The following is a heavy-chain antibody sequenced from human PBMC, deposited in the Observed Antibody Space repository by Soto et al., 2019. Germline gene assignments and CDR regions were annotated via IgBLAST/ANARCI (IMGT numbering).Heavy chain of an antibody. J-gene: IGHJ4*02. V-gene: IGHV4-31*03. Sequence: PSETLSLTYTVAGGSISSGGYCWIWIRQHPGKGLEWIGYIYYSGSTYYNPSLNSRVIISVDTSKNQFSLKLSSVTAADTAVYYCASPRYDSSGYYFDYWGQGTLVTAPQ. CDR1: GGSISSGGYC. D-gene: IGHD3-22*01. CDR3: ASPRYDSSGYYFDY. CDR2: IYYSGST.